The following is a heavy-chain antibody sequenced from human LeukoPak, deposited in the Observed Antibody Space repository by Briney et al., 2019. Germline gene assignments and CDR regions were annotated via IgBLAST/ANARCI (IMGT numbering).Heavy chain of an antibody. CDR3: VSGSKWDF. V-gene: IGHV1-2*02. CDR1: GYTFLGYY. J-gene: IGHJ4*02. Sequence: ASVKVSCKASGYTFLGYYIHWVRQAPGQGFEWMGWINPQSGGTKYAQKLQGRVTMTRDTSISTAYMELSNLRSDDTVVYYCVSGSKWDFWGQGTLVTVSS. D-gene: IGHD1-26*01. CDR2: INPQSGGT.